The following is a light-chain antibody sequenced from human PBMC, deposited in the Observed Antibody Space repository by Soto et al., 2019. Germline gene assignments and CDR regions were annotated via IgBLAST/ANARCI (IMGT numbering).Light chain of an antibody. CDR2: LNSDGSH. CDR1: SGYNTYA. CDR3: QTWGTGSWV. J-gene: IGLJ3*02. V-gene: IGLV4-69*01. Sequence: QSVLTQSPSASASLGASVKLTCTLSSGYNTYAIAWHQQQPEKGPRYLMKLNSDGSHSKGDGIPDRFSGSSSGAERYLTISRLQSEDEDDYYCQTWGTGSWVFGGGTKLTVL.